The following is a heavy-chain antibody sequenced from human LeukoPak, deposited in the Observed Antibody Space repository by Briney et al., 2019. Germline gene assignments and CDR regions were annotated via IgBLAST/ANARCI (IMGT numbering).Heavy chain of an antibody. CDR2: ISGSSDVT. V-gene: IGHV3-23*01. CDR3: AREVAKSHDY. D-gene: IGHD5-12*01. Sequence: GGSLRLSCAASGFTVSSNYMSWVRQAPGKGLEWVSTISGSSDVTYYADSVKGRFTVSRDNSKNTLHLQMNSLRAEDTAVYYCAREVAKSHDYWGQGTLVTVSS. J-gene: IGHJ4*02. CDR1: GFTVSSNY.